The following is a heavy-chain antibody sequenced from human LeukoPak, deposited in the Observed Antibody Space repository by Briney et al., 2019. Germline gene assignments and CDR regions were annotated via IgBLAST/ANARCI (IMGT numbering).Heavy chain of an antibody. J-gene: IGHJ4*02. Sequence: ASVKVSCKASGYTFTDYYMHWVRLAPGQGLEWMGWINPNSGDTNYAQKFQGRVTMTRDTSITTVYMDLNRLKSDDTAVYYCARGYSSGWFEHFDYWGQGTLVTVSS. D-gene: IGHD6-19*01. V-gene: IGHV1-2*02. CDR3: ARGYSSGWFEHFDY. CDR1: GYTFTDYY. CDR2: INPNSGDT.